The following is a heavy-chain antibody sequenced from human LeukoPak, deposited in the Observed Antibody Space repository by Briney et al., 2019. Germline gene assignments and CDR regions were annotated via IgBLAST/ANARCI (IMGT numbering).Heavy chain of an antibody. CDR3: ARGLHDFWSGYYPPYYFDY. CDR1: GGSISSSSYY. V-gene: IGHV4-39*01. CDR2: IYYSGST. Sequence: PSETLSLTCTVSGGSISSSSYYWGRIRQPPGKGLEWIGSIYYSGSTYYNPSLKSRVTISVDTSKNQFSLKLSSVTAADTAVYYCARGLHDFWSGYYPPYYFDYWGQGTLVTVSS. D-gene: IGHD3-3*01. J-gene: IGHJ4*02.